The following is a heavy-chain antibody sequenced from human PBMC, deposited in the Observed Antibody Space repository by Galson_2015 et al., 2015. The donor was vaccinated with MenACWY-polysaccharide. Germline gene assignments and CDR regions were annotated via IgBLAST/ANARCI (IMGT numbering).Heavy chain of an antibody. CDR1: GFTFSNYA. D-gene: IGHD5-18*01. J-gene: IGHJ4*02. V-gene: IGHV3-23*01. CDR2: ISDSGGRT. Sequence: SLRLSCAASGFTFSNYAMTWVRQAPGKGLEWVSTISDSGGRTQYADSVKGRFTISRDNSKNTLDLQMNNLRAEDTAVYYCAKTRGGDTASDSWGQGTLVTVSS. CDR3: AKTRGGDTASDS.